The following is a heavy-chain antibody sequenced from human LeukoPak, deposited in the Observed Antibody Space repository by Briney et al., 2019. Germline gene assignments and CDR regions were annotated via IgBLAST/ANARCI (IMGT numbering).Heavy chain of an antibody. CDR2: VDGDIT. V-gene: IGHV3-23*05. Sequence: GGSLRLSCATSGCTFRSYTMSWVRQAPGKGLEWVSTVDGDITQYTDSVRGRFTISRDNSKNTLYLQMNNVRAEDTAIYYCAKDFKRGGNWEVDYWRQGTLVTVSS. D-gene: IGHD4-23*01. CDR3: AKDFKRGGNWEVDY. CDR1: GCTFRSYT. J-gene: IGHJ4*02.